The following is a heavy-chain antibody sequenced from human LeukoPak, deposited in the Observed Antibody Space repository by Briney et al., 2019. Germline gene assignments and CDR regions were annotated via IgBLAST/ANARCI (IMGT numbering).Heavy chain of an antibody. CDR3: ARGLSMPPTVAGPSRYYYYGMDV. CDR1: GYTFTSYD. CDR2: MNPNSGNT. J-gene: IGHJ6*02. Sequence: ASVKVSCKASGYTFTSYDINWVRQATGQGLEWMGWMNPNSGNTGYAQKFQGRVTMTRNTSISTAYMELSSLRSEDTAVYYCARGLSMPPTVAGPSRYYYYGMDVWGQGTTVTVSS. D-gene: IGHD6-19*01. V-gene: IGHV1-8*01.